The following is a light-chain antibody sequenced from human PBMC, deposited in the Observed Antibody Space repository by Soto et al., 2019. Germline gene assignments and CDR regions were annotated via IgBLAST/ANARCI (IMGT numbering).Light chain of an antibody. Sequence: EVVMTQSPATLSVSPGERATLSCRASQTVSRNLAWYQQRPGQAPRLLIYDISNRATGVPARFSGSGSETDFTLTIRSLQYEDFAVYFCQQYNNWPSFGQGTRLEIK. J-gene: IGKJ5*01. CDR1: QTVSRN. V-gene: IGKV3-15*01. CDR3: QQYNNWPS. CDR2: DIS.